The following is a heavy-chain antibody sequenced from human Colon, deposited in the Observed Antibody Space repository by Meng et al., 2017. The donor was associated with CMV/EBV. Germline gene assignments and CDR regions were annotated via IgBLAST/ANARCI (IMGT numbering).Heavy chain of an antibody. V-gene: IGHV1-2*02. J-gene: IGHJ6*02. Sequence: ASVKVSCKASGYTFTGYYMHWVRQAPGQGLEWMGWINPNSGGTNYAQKFQGRVTMTRDTSISTAYMELSRPRSDDTAVYYCARVFVDYYYYYDMDVWGQGTTVTVSS. CDR1: GYTFTGYY. D-gene: IGHD2-21*01. CDR2: INPNSGGT. CDR3: ARVFVDYYYYYDMDV.